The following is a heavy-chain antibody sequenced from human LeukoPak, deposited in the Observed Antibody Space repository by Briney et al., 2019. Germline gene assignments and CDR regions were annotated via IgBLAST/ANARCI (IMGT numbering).Heavy chain of an antibody. CDR1: GGSISSGGFY. V-gene: IGHV4-31*03. Sequence: SETLSLTCTVSGGSISSGGFYWNWIRQHPGKGLEWIGYIYYSGSTYYNPSLKSRLTISVDTSKDQFSLTLSSVTAADTAVYYCARDQGYFYYGMDVWGQGTTVTVSS. J-gene: IGHJ6*02. CDR2: IYYSGST. CDR3: ARDQGYFYYGMDV.